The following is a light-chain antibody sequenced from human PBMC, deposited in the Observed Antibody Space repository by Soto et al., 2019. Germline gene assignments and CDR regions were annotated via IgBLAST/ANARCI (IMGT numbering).Light chain of an antibody. CDR3: HQYGSSPLFT. V-gene: IGKV3-20*01. J-gene: IGKJ3*01. CDR1: QSVSSSY. Sequence: EIVLTQSPGTLSLSPGERATLSCRASQSVSSSYLGWYQQKPGQAPRLLIYGASGRATGIPDRFSGSGSGTDFTLTISRLEPEDFAVYYCHQYGSSPLFTFGPGTKVDIK. CDR2: GAS.